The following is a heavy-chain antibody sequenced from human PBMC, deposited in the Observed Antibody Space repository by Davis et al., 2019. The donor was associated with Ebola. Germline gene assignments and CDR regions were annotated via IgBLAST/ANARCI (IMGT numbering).Heavy chain of an antibody. J-gene: IGHJ4*02. D-gene: IGHD6-6*01. CDR1: GFTFSSYA. CDR3: VKGPRVYSSSSLVY. CDR2: ISSNGGST. Sequence: GESLTISCSASGFTFSSYAMHWVRQAPGKGLEYVSAISSNGGSTYYADSVKGRFTISRDNSKNTLYLQMSSLRAEDTAVYYCVKGPRVYSSSSLVYWGQGTLVTVSS. V-gene: IGHV3-64D*06.